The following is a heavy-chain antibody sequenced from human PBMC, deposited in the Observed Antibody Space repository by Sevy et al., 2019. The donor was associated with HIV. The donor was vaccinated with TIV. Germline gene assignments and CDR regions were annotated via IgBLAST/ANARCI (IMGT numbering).Heavy chain of an antibody. CDR3: ARENDNSARWLDH. CDR1: QFTFSNYG. V-gene: IGHV3-33*01. Sequence: GGSLRLSCEASQFTFSNYGMHWVRQAPGKGLEWVAFIWFDGSKKYYADSAKGRFIISRDNSKNTLYLEVNSLRGEDTAVYYCARENDNSARWLDHWGQGTLVTVSS. J-gene: IGHJ5*02. CDR2: IWFDGSKK. D-gene: IGHD6-25*01.